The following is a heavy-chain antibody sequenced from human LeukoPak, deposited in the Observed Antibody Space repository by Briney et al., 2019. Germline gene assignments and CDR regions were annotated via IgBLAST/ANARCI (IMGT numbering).Heavy chain of an antibody. Sequence: GRSLRLSCAASGFTFEDHVMHWVRQAPGEGLEWVSSISWSGDRMGYADAVQGRSTISRDNAKNSLFLQMNSLRVDDTALYYCAKDLGVSATTVWGQGTLVTVSS. V-gene: IGHV3-9*01. CDR1: GFTFEDHV. D-gene: IGHD3-22*01. CDR3: AKDLGVSATTV. CDR2: ISWSGDRM. J-gene: IGHJ4*02.